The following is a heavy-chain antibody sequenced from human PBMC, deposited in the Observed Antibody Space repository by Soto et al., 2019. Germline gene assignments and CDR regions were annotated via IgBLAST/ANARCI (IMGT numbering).Heavy chain of an antibody. CDR3: ANDSISDRETFNFDS. CDR2: ISGGGGGT. J-gene: IGHJ4*02. V-gene: IGHV3-23*01. CDR1: GFSFSNYA. D-gene: IGHD1-26*01. Sequence: GGSLRLSCAASGFSFSNYAMNWVRQAPGKGLEWVSGISGGGGGTYYADSVKGRFIISRDNSKNTVYLQMNSLRAEDTAFYYCANDSISDRETFNFDSWGQGTLVTVSS.